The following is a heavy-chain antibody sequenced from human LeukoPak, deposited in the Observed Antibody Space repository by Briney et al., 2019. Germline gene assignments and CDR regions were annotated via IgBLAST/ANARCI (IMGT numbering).Heavy chain of an antibody. V-gene: IGHV4-4*02. CDR3: ARDFLLQSEGLFDY. CDR2: IFHYGST. CDR1: GGSISSSTW. J-gene: IGHJ4*02. Sequence: SETLSLTCAVSGGSISSSTWWTWVRLPPGKGLEWIGEIFHYGSTNVNPSLKSRLTMSVDESKNQFSLRLNSVTAADTAVYYCARDFLLQSEGLFDYWGQGTLVTVSS. D-gene: IGHD4-11*01.